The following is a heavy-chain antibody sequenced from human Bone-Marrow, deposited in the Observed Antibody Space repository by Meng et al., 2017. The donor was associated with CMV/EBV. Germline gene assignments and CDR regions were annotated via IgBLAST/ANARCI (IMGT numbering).Heavy chain of an antibody. J-gene: IGHJ4*02. CDR1: GGSVITSTEY. V-gene: IGHV4-39*07. CDR2: LYYGGNT. D-gene: IGHD3-3*01. Sequence: SETLSLTCTVSGGSVITSTEYWGWIRQPPGKGLEWIGSLYYGGNTYYNPSLESRVTISVDTSKNQFSLKLSSVTAADTAVYYCARVRGFWSGYNLDYWGQGTLVTVSS. CDR3: ARVRGFWSGYNLDY.